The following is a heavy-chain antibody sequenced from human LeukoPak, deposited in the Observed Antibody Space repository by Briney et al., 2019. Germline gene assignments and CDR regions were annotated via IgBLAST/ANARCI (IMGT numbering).Heavy chain of an antibody. V-gene: IGHV1-46*01. Sequence: ASVKVSCKASGYTFTSYYMHWVRQAPGQGLEWMGIINPIGGRTSYAQKFQGRVTMSRDTSTSAVYMELGSLRSEDTAVYYCARDFGLTYPTGWYYYYGMDVWGQGTTVTVSS. CDR2: INPIGGRT. CDR3: ARDFGLTYPTGWYYYYGMDV. CDR1: GYTFTSYY. D-gene: IGHD3-16*01. J-gene: IGHJ6*02.